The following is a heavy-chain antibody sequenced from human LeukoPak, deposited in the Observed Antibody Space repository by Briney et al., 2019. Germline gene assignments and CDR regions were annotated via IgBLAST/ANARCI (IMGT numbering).Heavy chain of an antibody. J-gene: IGHJ4*02. D-gene: IGHD5-24*01. V-gene: IGHV5-51*01. Sequence: GESLKISCKGSGYSFTSYWIGWVRQMPGKGLEWMGIIYPGDSDTRYSPSFQGQVTISADKSISTAYLQWSSLKASDTAMYYCATARAMATIYFDYWGQGTLVTVSS. CDR3: ATARAMATIYFDY. CDR1: GYSFTSYW. CDR2: IYPGDSDT.